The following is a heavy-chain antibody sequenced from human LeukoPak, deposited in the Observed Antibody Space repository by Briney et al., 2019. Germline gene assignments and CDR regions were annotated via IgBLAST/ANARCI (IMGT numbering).Heavy chain of an antibody. CDR3: AGSMGGALIDY. V-gene: IGHV4-59*01. Sequence: SETLSLTCTVSGGSISSYYWSWIRQPPGKGLEWIGYIYYSGSTIYNPSLKSRVTISVDTSKNQFSLKLSSVTAADTAVYYCAGSMGGALIDYWGQGTLVTVSS. D-gene: IGHD2/OR15-2a*01. CDR2: IYYSGST. J-gene: IGHJ4*02. CDR1: GGSISSYY.